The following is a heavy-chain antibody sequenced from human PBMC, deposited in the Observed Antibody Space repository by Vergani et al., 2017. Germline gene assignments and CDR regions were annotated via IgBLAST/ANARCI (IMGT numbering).Heavy chain of an antibody. V-gene: IGHV1-2*06. CDR1: GYTFTGYY. D-gene: IGHD3-22*01. J-gene: IGHJ4*02. CDR2: INPNSGGT. CDR3: AMAMGYDSSSYLYYFDY. Sequence: QVQLVQSGAEVKKPGASVKVSCKASGYTFTGYYMHWVRQAPGQGLEWMGRINPNSGGTNYAQKFKGRVPMTRDTSIRTAYMELSRLRSDDTAVYYCAMAMGYDSSSYLYYFDYWGQGTLVSVSS.